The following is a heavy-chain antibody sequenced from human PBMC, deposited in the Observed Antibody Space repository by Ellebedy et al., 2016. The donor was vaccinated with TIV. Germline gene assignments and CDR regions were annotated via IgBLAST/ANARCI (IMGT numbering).Heavy chain of an antibody. Sequence: PGGSLRLSCKGSGYSFTSYWIGWVRQMPGKGLEWMGIIYPADSDIRYSPSFQGQVTISADKSIGTAYLQWSSLRASDSAMYYCARGLGYYYSSGSYFDFWGQGTLVTVSS. CDR3: ARGLGYYYSSGSYFDF. J-gene: IGHJ4*02. V-gene: IGHV5-51*01. D-gene: IGHD3-10*01. CDR1: GYSFTSYW. CDR2: IYPADSDI.